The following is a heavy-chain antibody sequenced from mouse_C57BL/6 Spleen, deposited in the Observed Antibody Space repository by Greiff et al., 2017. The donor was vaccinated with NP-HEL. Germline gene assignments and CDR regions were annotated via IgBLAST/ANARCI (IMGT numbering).Heavy chain of an antibody. J-gene: IGHJ4*01. D-gene: IGHD2-1*01. CDR1: GYTFTSYW. V-gene: IGHV1-69*01. CDR2: IDPSDSYT. CDR3: ARTGGNEAMDY. Sequence: QVQLQQPGAELVMPGASVKLSCKASGYTFTSYWMHWVKQRPGQGLEWIGEIDPSDSYTNYNQKFKGKSTLTVDKSSSTAYMQLSSLTSEDSAVYYCARTGGNEAMDYWGQGTSVTVSS.